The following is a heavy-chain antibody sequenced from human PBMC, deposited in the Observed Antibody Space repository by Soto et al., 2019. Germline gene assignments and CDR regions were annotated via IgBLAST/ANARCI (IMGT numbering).Heavy chain of an antibody. CDR1: GGSISSYY. D-gene: IGHD3-9*01. Sequence: SETLSLTCTVSGGSISSYYWSWIRQPPGKGLEWIGYIYYSGNTNYNPSLKSRVTISVDTSKNQFSLKLSSVTAADTAVYYCARDMPRVRYFDWANYGMDVWGQGTTVTVSS. CDR2: IYYSGNT. V-gene: IGHV4-59*01. J-gene: IGHJ6*02. CDR3: ARDMPRVRYFDWANYGMDV.